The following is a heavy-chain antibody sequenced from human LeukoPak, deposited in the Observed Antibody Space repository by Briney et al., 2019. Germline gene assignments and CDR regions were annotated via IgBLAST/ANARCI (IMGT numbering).Heavy chain of an antibody. CDR3: ALVQGEFRS. CDR1: GYTFIDYY. Sequence: ASVKVSCKASGYTFIDYYIHWVRQAPGQGLEWMCWINLNSGDTHFAQKFQGRVTMARDTSISTAYMELTNLRSDDTAVYYCALVQGEFRSWGQGTLVTVSS. V-gene: IGHV1-2*02. J-gene: IGHJ5*02. CDR2: INLNSGDT. D-gene: IGHD1-26*01.